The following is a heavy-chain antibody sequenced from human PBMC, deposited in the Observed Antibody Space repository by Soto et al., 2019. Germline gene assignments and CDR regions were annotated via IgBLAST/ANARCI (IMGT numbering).Heavy chain of an antibody. CDR2: IWYDGSNK. V-gene: IGHV3-33*01. D-gene: IGHD1-26*01. CDR1: GFTFSSYG. Sequence: QVQLVESGGGVVQPGRSLRLSCAASGFTFSSYGMHWVPQPPGKGLEWVAVIWYDGSNKYYADSVKGRFTISRDNSKNTRYLQMNSLRAEDTAVYYCARDPTSGSYYPDYWGQGTLVTVSS. CDR3: ARDPTSGSYYPDY. J-gene: IGHJ4*02.